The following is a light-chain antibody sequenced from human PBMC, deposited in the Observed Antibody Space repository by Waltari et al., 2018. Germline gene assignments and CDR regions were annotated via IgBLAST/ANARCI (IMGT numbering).Light chain of an antibody. CDR2: AVS. Sequence: DIQMTQSPSSVSASVGDRVTITCRASQDISSGLAWDQQKPGQATRLLIYAVSILHSGVPSRFSGSGSGTDFTLTITCLQPEDFAIYYCQQGDGFHPITFGQGTRLE. CDR1: QDISSG. CDR3: QQGDGFHPIT. V-gene: IGKV1-12*01. J-gene: IGKJ5*01.